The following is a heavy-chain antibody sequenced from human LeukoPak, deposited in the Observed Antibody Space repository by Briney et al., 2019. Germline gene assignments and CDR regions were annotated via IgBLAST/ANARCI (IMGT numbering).Heavy chain of an antibody. CDR3: AREDSSGYPARHFDY. CDR2: INNDGSSA. V-gene: IGHV3-74*01. J-gene: IGHJ4*02. D-gene: IGHD3-22*01. CDR1: GFTFNNYW. Sequence: GGSLRLSCAASGFTFNNYWIHWVRQVPGKGLVWVSRINNDGSSASYVDSVKGRFTISRDNSKNTLYLQMNSLRAEDTAVYYCAREDSSGYPARHFDYWGQGTLVTVSS.